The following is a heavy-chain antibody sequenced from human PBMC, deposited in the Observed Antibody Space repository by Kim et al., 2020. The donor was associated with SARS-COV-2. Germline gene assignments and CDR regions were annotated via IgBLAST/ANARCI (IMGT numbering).Heavy chain of an antibody. V-gene: IGHV3-7*01. D-gene: IGHD3-10*01. CDR3: ARAYGSASYCSPPLY. CDR1: GFTFSNYS. CDR2: ITQDGSKT. J-gene: IGHJ4*02. Sequence: GGSLRLSCAASGFTFSNYSMPWVRQAPGKGLEWVANITQDGSKTYYVDSVKGRFTISRDNAKNSLYLQMNSLRAEDTAVYYCARAYGSASYCSPPLYWGQGTLVTVSS.